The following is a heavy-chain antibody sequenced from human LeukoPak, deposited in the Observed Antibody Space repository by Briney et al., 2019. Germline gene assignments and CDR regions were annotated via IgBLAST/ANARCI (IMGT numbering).Heavy chain of an antibody. V-gene: IGHV3-74*01. Sequence: PGGSLRLSCAASGFTFSRYWMHWVRQGPGKGLVWVSRINSDGSTTSYAASVKGRFTISRDTAKNTLYLQMNSLRAEDTAVYYCARGHHYYDSSAYYYWGQGTLVTVSS. J-gene: IGHJ4*02. CDR1: GFTFSRYW. CDR2: INSDGSTT. D-gene: IGHD3-22*01. CDR3: ARGHHYYDSSAYYY.